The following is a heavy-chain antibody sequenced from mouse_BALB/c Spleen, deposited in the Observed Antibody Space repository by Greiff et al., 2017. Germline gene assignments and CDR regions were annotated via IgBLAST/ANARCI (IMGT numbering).Heavy chain of an antibody. Sequence: EVKLVESGGGLVQPGGSLRLSCATSGFTFTAYYMSWVRQPPGKALEWFGFIRNKANCSTTEYSASVKGRFTISRDNSQSILYLQMNTLRAEDSATYYCARGGTFNGYCDVWGAGTTVTVAA. CDR3: ARGGTFNGYCDV. CDR1: GFTFTAYY. CDR2: IRNKANCSTT. J-gene: IGHJ1*01. V-gene: IGHV7-3*02.